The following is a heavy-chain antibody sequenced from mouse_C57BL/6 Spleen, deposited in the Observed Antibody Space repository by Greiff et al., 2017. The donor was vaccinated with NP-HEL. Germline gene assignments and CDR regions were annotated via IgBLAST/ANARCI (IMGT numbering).Heavy chain of an antibody. Sequence: VKLMESGAELVKPGASVKISCKASGYAFSSYWMNWVKQRPGKGLEWIGQIYPGDGDTNYNGKFKGKATLTADKSSSTAYMQLSSLTSEDSAVYFCARFHYGSSYAMDYWGQGTSVTVSS. CDR1: GYAFSSYW. CDR3: ARFHYGSSYAMDY. D-gene: IGHD1-1*01. V-gene: IGHV1-80*01. J-gene: IGHJ4*01. CDR2: IYPGDGDT.